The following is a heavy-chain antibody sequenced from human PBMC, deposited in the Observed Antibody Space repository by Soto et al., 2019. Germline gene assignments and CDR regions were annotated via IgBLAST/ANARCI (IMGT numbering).Heavy chain of an antibody. V-gene: IGHV2-5*02. D-gene: IGHD3-10*01. Sequence: QITLKESGPTQVKPTQTLTLTCSFSGFSLNTDGEGVGWVRQPPGEALEWLALIYWDDDERYSPSLKTRLTITKDPSKNHVVLIMTNMDPVDTATYYCAHSRNLITEDAQVGDFDYWGQGTLETVSS. CDR2: IYWDDDE. CDR3: AHSRNLITEDAQVGDFDY. CDR1: GFSLNTDGEG. J-gene: IGHJ4*02.